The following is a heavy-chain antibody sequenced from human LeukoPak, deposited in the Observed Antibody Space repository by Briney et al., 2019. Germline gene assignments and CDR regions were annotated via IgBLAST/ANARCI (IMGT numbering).Heavy chain of an antibody. CDR3: ARDPPIGGADVFDI. CDR1: GYSFSDYG. Sequence: ASVKVSCKASGYSFSDYGINWVRQAPGQGLEWMGWISAYNGDTKYAQKFRGRITMTTDTSTYTAYMDLRSLESDDTAVYYCARDPPIGGADVFDIWGQGTMVTVSS. V-gene: IGHV1-18*01. D-gene: IGHD3-10*01. CDR2: ISAYNGDT. J-gene: IGHJ3*02.